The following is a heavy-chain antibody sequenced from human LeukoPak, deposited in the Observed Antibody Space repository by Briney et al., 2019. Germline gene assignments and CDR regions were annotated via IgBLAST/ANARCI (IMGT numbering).Heavy chain of an antibody. Sequence: GASVKVSCKASGYTFTSFDINWVRQATGQGLEWMGWMNPNSGNTGYAQKFQGRVTMTRNTAISTAYMELSSLRSDDTAVYYCARGQRYYGSGSYFDTSLRYYYYYYMDVWGKGTTVTISS. V-gene: IGHV1-8*01. CDR3: ARGQRYYGSGSYFDTSLRYYYYYYMDV. J-gene: IGHJ6*03. CDR1: GYTFTSFD. D-gene: IGHD3-10*01. CDR2: MNPNSGNT.